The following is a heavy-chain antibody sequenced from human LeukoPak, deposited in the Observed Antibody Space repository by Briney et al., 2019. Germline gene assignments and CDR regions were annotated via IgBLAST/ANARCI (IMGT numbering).Heavy chain of an antibody. CDR2: VDPKDGET. CDR1: GYTFTDYY. CDR3: ATGDRITMIVVVPFQH. D-gene: IGHD3-22*01. V-gene: IGHV1-69-2*01. J-gene: IGHJ1*01. Sequence: ASVKISCKVSGYTFTDYYMHWVQQAPGKGLEWMGLVDPKDGETIYAEKFQGRVTITADTSTDTAYMELSSLRSEDTAVYYCATGDRITMIVVVPFQHWGQGTLVTVSS.